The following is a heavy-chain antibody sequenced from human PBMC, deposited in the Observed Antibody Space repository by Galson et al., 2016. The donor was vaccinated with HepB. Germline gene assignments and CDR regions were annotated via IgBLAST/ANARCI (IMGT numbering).Heavy chain of an antibody. CDR1: GFTFSTYS. D-gene: IGHD6-13*01. CDR3: ARDEAAYSSPPDY. J-gene: IGHJ4*02. V-gene: IGHV3-48*04. Sequence: SLRLSCAASGFTFSTYSMNWVRQAPGKGLEWVSYIGTGSSRMYYADSVRGRFFISRDDAQNSLYLQMSSLRAEDTAVYYCARDEAAYSSPPDYWGQGTLVTVSP. CDR2: IGTGSSRM.